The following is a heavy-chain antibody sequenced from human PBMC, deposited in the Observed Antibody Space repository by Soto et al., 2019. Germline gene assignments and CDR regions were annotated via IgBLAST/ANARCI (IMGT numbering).Heavy chain of an antibody. Sequence: GGSLRLACAASGFTFSSYGMHCVRQAPGKGLEWVAVISYDGSNKYYADSVKGRFTISRDNSKNTLYLQMNSLRAEDTAVYYCAKDGDVYDSSGLNWFDPWGQGTLVTVSS. CDR2: ISYDGSNK. V-gene: IGHV3-30*18. CDR3: AKDGDVYDSSGLNWFDP. J-gene: IGHJ5*02. D-gene: IGHD3-22*01. CDR1: GFTFSSYG.